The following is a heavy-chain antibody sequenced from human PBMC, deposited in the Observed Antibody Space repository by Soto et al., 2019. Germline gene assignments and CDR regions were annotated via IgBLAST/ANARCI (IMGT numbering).Heavy chain of an antibody. J-gene: IGHJ4*02. V-gene: IGHV1-18*01. CDR1: GYTFSSYH. Sequence: QIQLVQSGAEVKKPGASVKVSCKASGYTFSSYHITWVRQAPGQGLEWMGWISAYNGNTNYAQNLQGRVTMTTDPSTSTAYMELRSLRSDDTAVYSCARDLPPVDDWGQGTLVSVSS. CDR3: ARDLPPVDD. CDR2: ISAYNGNT.